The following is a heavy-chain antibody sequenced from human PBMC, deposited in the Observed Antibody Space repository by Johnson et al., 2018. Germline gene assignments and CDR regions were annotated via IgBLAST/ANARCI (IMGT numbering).Heavy chain of an antibody. Sequence: QVQLVQSGGGLVKXGESLRLXCAASGFTFSDYYMTWIRQAPGRGLEWVSYISCSGSTIYYADSVKGRFTISRDNSKNTLYLQMNSLRAEDTAVSYCAKMSGADWYSYNYYYVDVWGKGTTVTVSS. V-gene: IGHV3-11*01. J-gene: IGHJ6*03. D-gene: IGHD3-9*01. CDR3: AKMSGADWYSYNYYYVDV. CDR1: GFTFSDYY. CDR2: ISCSGSTI.